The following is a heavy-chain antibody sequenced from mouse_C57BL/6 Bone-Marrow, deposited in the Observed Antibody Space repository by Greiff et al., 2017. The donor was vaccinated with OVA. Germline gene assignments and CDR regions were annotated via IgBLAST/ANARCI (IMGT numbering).Heavy chain of an antibody. V-gene: IGHV1-49*01. Sequence: LVESGAELVRPGSSVKLSCKDSYFAFMASAMHWVKQRPGHGLEWIGSFTMYSDATEYSENFKGKATLTANTSSSTAYMELSSLTSEDSAVYYCARSGSNYERGAMDYWGQGTSVTVSS. D-gene: IGHD2-5*01. CDR2: FTMYSDAT. J-gene: IGHJ4*01. CDR1: YFAFMASA. CDR3: ARSGSNYERGAMDY.